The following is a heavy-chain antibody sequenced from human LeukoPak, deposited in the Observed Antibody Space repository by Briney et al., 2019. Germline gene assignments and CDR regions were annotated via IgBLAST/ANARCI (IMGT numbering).Heavy chain of an antibody. D-gene: IGHD1-26*01. CDR3: ARRVIVGATDYFDY. Sequence: SETLSLTCTVSGGSTSSSSYYWGWIRQPPGKGLEWIGSIYYSGSTYYNPSLKSRVTISVDTSKNQFSLKLSSVTAADTAVYYCARRVIVGATDYFDYWGQGTLVTVSS. V-gene: IGHV4-39*01. J-gene: IGHJ4*02. CDR1: GGSTSSSSYY. CDR2: IYYSGST.